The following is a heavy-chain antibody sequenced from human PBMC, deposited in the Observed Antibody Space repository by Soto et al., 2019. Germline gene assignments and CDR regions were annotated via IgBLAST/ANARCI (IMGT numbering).Heavy chain of an antibody. D-gene: IGHD3-3*01. Sequence: PSETLSLTCTVSGDSVSSVGFHWAWLRRPPGKGLEWIGYIYNGGSTYYRPPLESRMHMSLDATRNHYSLRLTSVTAADTAVYYCTRDLDFWSGYHYWGQGTLVTVSS. V-gene: IGHV4-30-4*01. CDR3: TRDLDFWSGYHY. J-gene: IGHJ4*02. CDR1: GDSVSSVGFH. CDR2: IYNGGST.